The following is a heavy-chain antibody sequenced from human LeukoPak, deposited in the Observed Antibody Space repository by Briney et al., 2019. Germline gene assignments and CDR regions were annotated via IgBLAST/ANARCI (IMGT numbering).Heavy chain of an antibody. CDR2: ISATGVST. CDR1: GFTFSSYA. D-gene: IGHD1-14*01. CDR3: AKGSLGIGYYYYYYMDV. J-gene: IGHJ6*03. Sequence: GGSLRLSCAASGFTFSSYAMGWVRQAPGKGLEWVSSISATGVSTYFAASVRGRFTISRDNSKNTLYLQMNSLRAEDTAVYYCAKGSLGIGYYYYYYMDVWGKGTTVTVSS. V-gene: IGHV3-23*01.